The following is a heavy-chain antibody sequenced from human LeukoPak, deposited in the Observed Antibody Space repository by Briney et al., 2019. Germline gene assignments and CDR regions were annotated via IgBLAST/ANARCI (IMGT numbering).Heavy chain of an antibody. Sequence: GGSLRLSCAASGFTVSSNYMSWVRQAPGKGLEGVSVIYSGGETYYADSVKGRFTISRDNSKNTLYLKMNPLRAEDTAVYYCARASGYSGYDPFDYWGQGTLVTVSS. CDR2: IYSGGET. J-gene: IGHJ4*02. CDR3: ARASGYSGYDPFDY. V-gene: IGHV3-53*01. D-gene: IGHD5-12*01. CDR1: GFTVSSNY.